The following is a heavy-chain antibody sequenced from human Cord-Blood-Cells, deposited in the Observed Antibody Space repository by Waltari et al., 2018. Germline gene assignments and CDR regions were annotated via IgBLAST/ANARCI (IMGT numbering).Heavy chain of an antibody. V-gene: IGHV1-69*01. CDR2: IIPIFGTA. Sequence: QVQLVQSGAEVKKPVSSVKVSCKASGGLFSSYAIRWVRQAPGQGLEWMGGIIPIFGTANYAQKFQGRVTITADESTSTAYMELSSLRSEDTAVYYCARRSNYYDSSGYYFDYWGQGTLVTVSS. J-gene: IGHJ4*02. CDR1: GGLFSSYA. D-gene: IGHD3-22*01. CDR3: ARRSNYYDSSGYYFDY.